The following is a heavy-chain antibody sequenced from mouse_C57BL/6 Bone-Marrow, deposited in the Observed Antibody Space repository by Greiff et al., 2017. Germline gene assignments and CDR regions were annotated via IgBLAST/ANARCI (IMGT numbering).Heavy chain of an antibody. CDR2: IDPEDGET. J-gene: IGHJ1*03. Sequence: EVQLQQSGAELVKPGASVKLSCTASGFNIKDYYMHWVKQRTEQGLEWIGRIDPEDGETKYAPKFPGKATITADTSSNTAYLQLSSLTSEDTAVYYCARPITTVVATDWYFDVWGTGTTVTVSS. V-gene: IGHV14-2*01. D-gene: IGHD1-1*01. CDR1: GFNIKDYY. CDR3: ARPITTVVATDWYFDV.